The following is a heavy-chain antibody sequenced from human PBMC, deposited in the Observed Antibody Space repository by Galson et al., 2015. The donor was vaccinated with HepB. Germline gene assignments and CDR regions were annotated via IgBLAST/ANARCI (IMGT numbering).Heavy chain of an antibody. D-gene: IGHD3-10*01. V-gene: IGHV4-39*02. CDR3: ARRSVARFGTYNWFDP. CDR1: GGSISSNIYY. CDR2: ISYSGGT. Sequence: ETLSLTCTVSGGSISSNIYYWGWIRQPLGKGLEWIGSISYSGGTYYSPSLKSRVTISVDTSKNHFSLKLTSVTAADTAVYYCARRSVARFGTYNWFDPWGQGTLVTVSS. J-gene: IGHJ5*02.